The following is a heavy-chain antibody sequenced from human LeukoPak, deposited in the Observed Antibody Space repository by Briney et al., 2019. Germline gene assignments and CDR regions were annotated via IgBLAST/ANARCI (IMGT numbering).Heavy chain of an antibody. J-gene: IGHJ4*02. CDR3: ARDFHSGVRGVILKYFDY. D-gene: IGHD3-10*01. V-gene: IGHV3-21*01. CDR2: ISSSSSYI. CDR1: GFTFSSYN. Sequence: GGSLRLSCAASGFTFSSYNMNWVRQAPGKGLEWVSSISSSSSYIYYADSVKGRFTISRDNAKNSLYLQMNSLRAEDTAVYYCARDFHSGVRGVILKYFDYWGQGTLVTVSS.